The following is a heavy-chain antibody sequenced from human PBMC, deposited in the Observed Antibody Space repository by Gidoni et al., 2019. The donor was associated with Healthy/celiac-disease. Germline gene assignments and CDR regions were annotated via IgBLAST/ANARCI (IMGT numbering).Heavy chain of an antibody. D-gene: IGHD2-15*01. V-gene: IGHV4-34*01. CDR2: INHSGST. CDR3: ATRAGYCSGGSCYSAEIDY. J-gene: IGHJ4*02. Sequence: QVQLQQWGAGLLKPSETLSLTCAVYGGSFSGYYWSWIRQPPGKGRELIGEINHSGSTNYNPSLKSRVTISVDTSKNQFSLKLSSVTAADTAVYYCATRAGYCSGGSCYSAEIDYWGQGTLVTVSS. CDR1: GGSFSGYY.